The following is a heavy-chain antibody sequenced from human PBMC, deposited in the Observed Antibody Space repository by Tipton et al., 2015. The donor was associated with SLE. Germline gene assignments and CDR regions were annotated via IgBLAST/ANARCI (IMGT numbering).Heavy chain of an antibody. CDR1: GFTFSSYA. V-gene: IGHV3-23*01. J-gene: IGHJ4*02. D-gene: IGHD4-17*01. CDR2: ISGSGGSI. Sequence: SLRLSCAASGFTFSSYAMSWVRQAPGKGLEWVSGISGSGGSIYYADSVKGRFTISRDNAKNSLFLQMNSLRAEDTAVYYCAKDRSPDYGDYVAFDYWGQGTLVTVSS. CDR3: AKDRSPDYGDYVAFDY.